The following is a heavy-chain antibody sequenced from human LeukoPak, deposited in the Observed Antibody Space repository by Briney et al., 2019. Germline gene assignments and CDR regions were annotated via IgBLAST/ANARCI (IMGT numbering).Heavy chain of an antibody. CDR1: GYSFTSYW. V-gene: IGHV5-51*01. J-gene: IGHJ5*02. D-gene: IGHD5-18*01. CDR3: ARDQGGYSYGYGNWFDP. Sequence: GESLKISCKGSGYSFTSYWIGWVRQMPGKGLEWMGIIYPGDSDTRYSPSFQGQVTISADKSISTAYLQWSSLKASDTAVYYCARDQGGYSYGYGNWFDPWGQGALVTVSS. CDR2: IYPGDSDT.